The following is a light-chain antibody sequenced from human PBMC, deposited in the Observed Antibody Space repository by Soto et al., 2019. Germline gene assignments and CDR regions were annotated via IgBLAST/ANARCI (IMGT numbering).Light chain of an antibody. Sequence: DIQMTQSPSTQSASVGDRVIITCRASQSISSWLAWYQQKPGKAPDLLIYRASTLKTGIPSRFSGSGSGTEFTLTISSLQPDDFATYYCQQYDRASWTFGPGTKVEIK. CDR3: QQYDRASWT. CDR2: RAS. J-gene: IGKJ1*01. CDR1: QSISSW. V-gene: IGKV1-5*03.